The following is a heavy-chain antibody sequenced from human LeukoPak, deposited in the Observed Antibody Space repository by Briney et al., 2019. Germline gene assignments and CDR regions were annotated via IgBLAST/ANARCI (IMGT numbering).Heavy chain of an antibody. J-gene: IGHJ5*02. Sequence: SQTLSLTCAVSGGSISRGGYSCSWIRQPPGNGLEWNGYIYHSGSTYYNPSLKSRVTISVDRSKTQYSLKLSSVTAADTAVYCCARGGYCSSTSCYRWFDPWGQGTLVTVSS. CDR1: GGSISRGGYS. CDR3: ARGGYCSSTSCYRWFDP. V-gene: IGHV4-30-2*01. D-gene: IGHD2-2*01. CDR2: IYHSGST.